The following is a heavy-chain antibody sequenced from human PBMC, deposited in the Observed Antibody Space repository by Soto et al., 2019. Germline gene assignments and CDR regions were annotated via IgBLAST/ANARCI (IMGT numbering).Heavy chain of an antibody. D-gene: IGHD3-22*01. Sequence: PGGSLRLSGAASGFTVSSNYISWVRQAPGKGLEWVSVIYSGGSTYYADSVKGRFTISRDNSKNTLYLQMNSLRAEDTAVYYCARDGSGYYGGDSYRCHGTLVNVS. CDR3: ARDGSGYYGGDSY. CDR1: GFTVSSNY. J-gene: IGHJ4*01. V-gene: IGHV3-53*01. CDR2: IYSGGST.